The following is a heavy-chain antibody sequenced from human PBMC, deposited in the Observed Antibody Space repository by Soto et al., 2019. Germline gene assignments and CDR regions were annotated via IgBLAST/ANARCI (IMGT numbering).Heavy chain of an antibody. V-gene: IGHV3-30*03. D-gene: IGHD2-15*01. Sequence: QVQLVESGGGAVQPGRSLRLSCAASGFTFSNNGIHWVRQAPGKGLEWVAVISSDGINKYYADSVKGRSTISRDNSKNTLFLPTNIRRIEDTDVYYCATVLYGGSSGFDSWGQGTLVTVSP. CDR1: GFTFSNNG. J-gene: IGHJ4*02. CDR3: ATVLYGGSSGFDS. CDR2: ISSDGINK.